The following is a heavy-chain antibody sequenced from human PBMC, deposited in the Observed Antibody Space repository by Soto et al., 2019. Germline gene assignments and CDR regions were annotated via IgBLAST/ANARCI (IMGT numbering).Heavy chain of an antibody. CDR3: AKDPPSPWTANWVDP. J-gene: IGHJ5*02. V-gene: IGHV3-23*01. D-gene: IGHD1-1*01. Sequence: EEQVSESGGALVQPGGSLRLSCAASGFNFNTFALSWIRQAPGKGLEWVSHISSSSGSRDYADSVRGRFTISRDNSKNVLFLQMNSLRADDTATYYCAKDPPSPWTANWVDPWGKGTLVTVSS. CDR1: GFNFNTFA. CDR2: ISSSSGSR.